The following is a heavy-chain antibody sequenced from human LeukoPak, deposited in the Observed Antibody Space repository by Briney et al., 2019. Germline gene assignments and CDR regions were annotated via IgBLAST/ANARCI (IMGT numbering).Heavy chain of an antibody. CDR3: AKEPIYVGYYGMGV. V-gene: IGHV3-9*01. CDR1: GFTFDDYA. Sequence: GRSLRLSCAASGFTFDDYAMHWVRQAPGKGLEWVSGISWNSGSIGYADSVKGRFTISRDNAKNSLYLQMNSLRAEDTALYYCAKEPIYVGYYGMGVWGQGTTVTVSS. J-gene: IGHJ6*02. D-gene: IGHD2-2*02. CDR2: ISWNSGSI.